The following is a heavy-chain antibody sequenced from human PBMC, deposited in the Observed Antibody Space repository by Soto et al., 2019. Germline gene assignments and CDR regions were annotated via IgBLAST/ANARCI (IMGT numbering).Heavy chain of an antibody. CDR1: GFTFSGYG. J-gene: IGHJ6*02. D-gene: IGHD3-22*01. CDR2: LSYDGSNK. CDR3: ATLGVIVLARDYGMDV. V-gene: IGHV3-30*03. Sequence: GGSLRLSCAASGFTFSGYGMHWVRQAPGKGLEWVAVLSYDGSNKYYADSVKGRFTISRDNSKNTLYLQMNSLRAEDTAVYYCATLGVIVLARDYGMDVWGQGTTVTVSS.